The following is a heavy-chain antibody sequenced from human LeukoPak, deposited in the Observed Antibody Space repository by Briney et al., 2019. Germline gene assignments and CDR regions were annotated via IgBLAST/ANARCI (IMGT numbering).Heavy chain of an antibody. CDR3: ARAAPDYDFWSGYSTYFDY. V-gene: IGHV3-7*01. J-gene: IGHJ4*02. CDR1: GFTFSSYW. CDR2: IKQDGSEK. Sequence: GGSLRLSCAASGFTFSSYWMSWVRQAPGKGLEWVANIKQDGSEKYYVDSVKGRFTISRDSAKNSLYLQMNSLRAEDTAVYYCARAAPDYDFWSGYSTYFDYWGQGTLVTVSS. D-gene: IGHD3-3*01.